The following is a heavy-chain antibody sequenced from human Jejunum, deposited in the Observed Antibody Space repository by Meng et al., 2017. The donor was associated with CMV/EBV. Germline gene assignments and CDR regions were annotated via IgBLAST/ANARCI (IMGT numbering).Heavy chain of an antibody. Sequence: GYYMHWVRQAPGQGLEWMAWINPKSGGTNSAQKFQGRVTMTRDTSISTAYMELSRLRSDDTAMYYCVREGFCSTTSCFRPYGMDVWGQGTTVTVSS. D-gene: IGHD2-2*01. J-gene: IGHJ6*02. V-gene: IGHV1-2*02. CDR2: INPKSGGT. CDR1: GYY. CDR3: VREGFCSTTSCFRPYGMDV.